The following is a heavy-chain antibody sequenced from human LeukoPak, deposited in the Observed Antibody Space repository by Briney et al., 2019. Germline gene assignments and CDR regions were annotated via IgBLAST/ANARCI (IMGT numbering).Heavy chain of an antibody. Sequence: SGRSLSLSCAASGFSFSSYAMHWVRQAPGKGLEWVAVISYDGSNKYYADSVKGRFTISRDNSKNTLYLQMNSLRAEDTAVYYCARGVSMAQPHIDYWGQGTLVTVSS. CDR1: GFSFSSYA. CDR3: ARGVSMAQPHIDY. D-gene: IGHD2/OR15-2a*01. V-gene: IGHV3-30-3*01. CDR2: ISYDGSNK. J-gene: IGHJ4*02.